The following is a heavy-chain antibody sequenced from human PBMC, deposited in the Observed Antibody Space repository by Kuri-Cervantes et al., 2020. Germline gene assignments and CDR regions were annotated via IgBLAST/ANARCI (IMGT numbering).Heavy chain of an antibody. Sequence: GGSLRLSCAASGFTFSAYAMHWVRQAPGKGLEWVAILSNDETKAYYADSVKGRFTISRDNSKSILYLQMNSLRAEDTAVYYCARDRTGEGWFDPWGQGTLVTVSS. CDR2: LSNDETKA. CDR3: ARDRTGEGWFDP. J-gene: IGHJ5*02. V-gene: IGHV3-30-3*01. D-gene: IGHD7-27*01. CDR1: GFTFSAYA.